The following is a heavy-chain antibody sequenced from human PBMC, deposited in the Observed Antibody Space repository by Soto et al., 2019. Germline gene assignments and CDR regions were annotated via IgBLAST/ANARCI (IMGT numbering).Heavy chain of an antibody. CDR3: AAGPLSAEPLGGVDAFDI. D-gene: IGHD1-1*01. CDR1: GFTFTSSA. J-gene: IGHJ3*02. CDR2: IVVGSGNT. Sequence: SVKVSCKASGFTFTSSAVQWVLKARGQRLEWIGWIVVGSGNTNYAQKFQERVTITRDMSTSTAYMELSSLRSEATAVYYCAAGPLSAEPLGGVDAFDIWGQGTMVTVSS. V-gene: IGHV1-58*01.